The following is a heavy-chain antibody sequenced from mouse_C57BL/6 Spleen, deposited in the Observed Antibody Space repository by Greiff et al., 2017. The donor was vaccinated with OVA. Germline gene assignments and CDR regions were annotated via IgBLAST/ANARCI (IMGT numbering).Heavy chain of an antibody. V-gene: IGHV5-17*01. D-gene: IGHD2-1*01. J-gene: IGHJ4*01. CDR3: ARPYGDYGNYGAMDD. CDR2: ISSGSSTL. CDR1: GFTFSDYG. Sequence: EVMLVESGGGLVKPGGSLKLSCAASGFTFSDYGMHWVRQAPEQGLEWVAYISSGSSTLYYADTVQGRFTISRDNAKNTLFLQMTSLRSEDTAMYYCARPYGDYGNYGAMDDWGQGTSVTVSS.